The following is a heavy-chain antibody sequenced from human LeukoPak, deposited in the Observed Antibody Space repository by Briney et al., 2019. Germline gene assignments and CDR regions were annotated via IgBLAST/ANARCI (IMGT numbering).Heavy chain of an antibody. CDR2: IYYRGST. J-gene: IGHJ3*02. CDR3: ARDYYDSSGYDAFDI. CDR1: GCSISSYY. D-gene: IGHD3-22*01. Sequence: PSETLSLTCTVSGCSISSYYWSWLRQPQANGREWVGYIYYRGSTKYNPSLKSRVTISGDTSKDQFSLKLSSVTAADTAVYYCARDYYDSSGYDAFDIWGQGTMVTVSS. V-gene: IGHV4-59*01.